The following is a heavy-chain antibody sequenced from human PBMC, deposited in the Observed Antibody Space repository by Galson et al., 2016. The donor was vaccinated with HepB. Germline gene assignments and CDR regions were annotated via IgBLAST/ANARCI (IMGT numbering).Heavy chain of an antibody. Sequence: SLRLSCAASGFTFSTYAMNWVRQAPGKGLEWVSALGVGGNTYYADSVKGRFTISKDNSRNTLYLQMNSLRTEDTAVYYCARDDYSGGRGSPDYWGQGTLVTVSS. CDR2: LGVGGNT. CDR1: GFTFSTYA. V-gene: IGHV3-23*01. J-gene: IGHJ4*02. CDR3: ARDDYSGGRGSPDY. D-gene: IGHD4/OR15-4a*01.